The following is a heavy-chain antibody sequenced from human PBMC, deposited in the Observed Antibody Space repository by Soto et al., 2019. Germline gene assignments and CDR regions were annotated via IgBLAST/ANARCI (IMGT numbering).Heavy chain of an antibody. CDR3: PRVPYCSSSSCYRYFDS. CDR1: GFTLSNYW. D-gene: IGHD2-2*01. V-gene: IGHV3-74*01. CDR2: ISSDGSST. Sequence: EVQLVESGGGLVQPGGSLRLSCAASGFTLSNYWMHWAREAPGKGLVWISRISSDGSSTNYADSVKGRFTISRDNAKNTLHLQMNSQRPEDTAVHYCPRVPYCSSSSCYRYFDSWGQGTLVTVSS. J-gene: IGHJ4*02.